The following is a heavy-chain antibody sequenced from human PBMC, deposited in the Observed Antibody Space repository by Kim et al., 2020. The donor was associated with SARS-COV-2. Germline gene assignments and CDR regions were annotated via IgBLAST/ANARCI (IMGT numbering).Heavy chain of an antibody. CDR1: GFSFSNYG. J-gene: IGHJ4*01. V-gene: IGHV3-33*05. D-gene: IGHD2-21*02. CDR2: ISYAGNNK. Sequence: GGSLRLSCGASGFSFSNYGMQWIRQAPGKGLEWVSAISYAGNNKYYADAVKGRFTISRDTSKTTLYLQANSLRAEDTGVYCCGTERYCGGDCDYCFDYWG. CDR3: GTERYCGGDCDYCFDY.